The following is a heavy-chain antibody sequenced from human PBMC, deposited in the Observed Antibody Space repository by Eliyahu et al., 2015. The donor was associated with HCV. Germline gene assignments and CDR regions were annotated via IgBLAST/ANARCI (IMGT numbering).Heavy chain of an antibody. V-gene: IGHV3-30*02. D-gene: IGHD5-24*01. CDR1: EFFSNYV. J-gene: IGHJ4*02. CDR2: IWTDGGHK. CDR3: ATEDVSKDGTFEY. Sequence: QVQMVESGGGVVQPGGSLRLSCAASEFFSNYVMHWVRQAPGKGLEWLALIWTDGGHKDYENSVKGRFTISRDNSQNTLYLQMDSLRPEDTAVYYCATEDVSKDGTFEYWGQGTLVTVSS.